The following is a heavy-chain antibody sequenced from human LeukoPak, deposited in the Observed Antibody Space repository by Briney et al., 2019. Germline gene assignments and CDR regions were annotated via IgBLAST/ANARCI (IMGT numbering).Heavy chain of an antibody. CDR2: IIPNSGGT. J-gene: IGHJ4*02. D-gene: IGHD3-22*01. Sequence: ASVKVSCKASGYTFTGYYMHWVRQAPGQGLEWMGRIIPNSGGTNYAQKFQGRVTMTRDTSISTAYMELSRLRSDDTAVYYCAREQYYYDSSGSGFDYWGQGTLVTVSS. CDR1: GYTFTGYY. CDR3: AREQYYYDSSGSGFDY. V-gene: IGHV1-2*06.